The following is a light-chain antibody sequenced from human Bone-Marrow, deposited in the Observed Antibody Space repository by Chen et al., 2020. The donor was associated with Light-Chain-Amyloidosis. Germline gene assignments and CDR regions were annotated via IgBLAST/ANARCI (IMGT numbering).Light chain of an antibody. CDR1: SSDVGGDNH. J-gene: IGLJ1*01. CDR3: SSYTMTNTLV. Sequence: QSALTQPASVSGSPGQSITISCTGTSSDVGGDNHVSWYQQHPDKAPKLMIYEVTNRPSLVPDRFSGSKSDNTASLTISGLQTEDEADYFCSSYTMTNTLVFGSGTRVTVL. CDR2: EVT. V-gene: IGLV2-14*01.